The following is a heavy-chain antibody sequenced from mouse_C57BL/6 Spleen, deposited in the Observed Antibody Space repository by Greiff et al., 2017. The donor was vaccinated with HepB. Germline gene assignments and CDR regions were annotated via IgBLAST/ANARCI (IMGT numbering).Heavy chain of an antibody. CDR3: APLSYFDY. CDR1: GYAFSSSW. V-gene: IGHV1-82*01. Sequence: QVQLQQSGPELVKPGASVKISCKASGYAFSSSWMNWVKQRPGKGLEWIGRIYPGDGDTNYNGKFKGKATLTADKSSSTAYMQLSSLTSEDSAVYFCAPLSYFDYWGQGTTLTVSS. CDR2: IYPGDGDT. D-gene: IGHD1-1*02. J-gene: IGHJ2*01.